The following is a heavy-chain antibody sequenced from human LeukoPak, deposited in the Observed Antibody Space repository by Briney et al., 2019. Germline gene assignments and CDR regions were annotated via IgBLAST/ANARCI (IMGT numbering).Heavy chain of an antibody. CDR2: ISGSGGNT. V-gene: IGHV3-23*01. J-gene: IGHJ6*02. Sequence: PGGSLGLSCAASGFTFSSYAMSWVRQAPGKGLEWVSSISGSGGNTYYTDSVKGRFTISRDNSKNTLYLQMNSLRAEDTAVYYCAKETPRYYYYYGMDVWGQGTTVTVSS. CDR3: AKETPRYYYYYGMDV. CDR1: GFTFSSYA.